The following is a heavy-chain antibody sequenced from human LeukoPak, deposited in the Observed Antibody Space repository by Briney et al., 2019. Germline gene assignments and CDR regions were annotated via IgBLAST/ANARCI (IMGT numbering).Heavy chain of an antibody. V-gene: IGHV3-23*01. CDR3: AKRGSSSSAFRTDF. J-gene: IGHJ4*02. D-gene: IGHD6-6*01. CDR1: GFTFSGYA. Sequence: GGSLRLSCAASGFTFSGYAMSWVRQAPGKGLEWVSSISGSADTTYNADSVKGRFTISRDHSKNTLYLQMNSLRTEDTAVYYCAKRGSSSSAFRTDFWGQGTLVTVCS. CDR2: ISGSADTT.